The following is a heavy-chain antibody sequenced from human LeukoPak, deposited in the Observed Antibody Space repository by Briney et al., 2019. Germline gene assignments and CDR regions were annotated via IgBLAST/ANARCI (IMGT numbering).Heavy chain of an antibody. CDR1: GFTFSSCA. Sequence: PGGSLRLSCAASGFTFSSCAMSWVRQAPGKGLEWVSAISGSGGSTYYADSVKGRFTISRDNSKNTLYLQMNSLRAEDTAVYYCAKSLGSGSSSGRGDYWGQGTLVTVSS. CDR2: ISGSGGST. J-gene: IGHJ4*02. D-gene: IGHD6-6*01. V-gene: IGHV3-23*01. CDR3: AKSLGSGSSSGRGDY.